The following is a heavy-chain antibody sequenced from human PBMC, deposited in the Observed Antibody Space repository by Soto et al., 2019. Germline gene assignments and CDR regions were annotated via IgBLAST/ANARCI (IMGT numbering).Heavy chain of an antibody. CDR1: VYTFTSYD. CDR2: MNPNSGNT. Sequence: QVQLVQSGAEVKKPGASVKVSCKASVYTFTSYDINWVRQATGQGLEWMGWMNPNSGNTAYAQKFQGRITMTRNTSISTAYMELSSLRSEDTAVSYCAREKVTSGYPDWGQGSLVTVSS. V-gene: IGHV1-8*01. CDR3: AREKVTSGYPD. J-gene: IGHJ4*02. D-gene: IGHD3-22*01.